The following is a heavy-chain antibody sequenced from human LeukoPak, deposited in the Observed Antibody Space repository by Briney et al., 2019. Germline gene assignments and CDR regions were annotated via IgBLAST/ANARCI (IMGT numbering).Heavy chain of an antibody. CDR2: ISGSGGGT. CDR3: AKSYGDYLGYFDS. CDR1: GFTFTSYA. V-gene: IGHV3-23*01. D-gene: IGHD4-17*01. J-gene: IGHJ4*02. Sequence: GGSLRLSCAASGFTFTSYAMSWVRQAPGKGLEWVSTISGSGGGTYYADAVKGRFTISRDKSKNTLFLQMNSLRAEDTAVYYCAKSYGDYLGYFDSWGQGTLVTVSS.